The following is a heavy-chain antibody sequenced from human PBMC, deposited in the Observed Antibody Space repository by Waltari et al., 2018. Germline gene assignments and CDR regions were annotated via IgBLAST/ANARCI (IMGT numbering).Heavy chain of an antibody. CDR1: GGTFSSYA. CDR2: IIPTFGTA. J-gene: IGHJ5*02. CDR3: ASATYYYGSGSYSWFDP. Sequence: QVQLVQSGAEVKKPGSSVKVSCKASGGTFSSYAISWVRQAPGQGLEWMGGIIPTFGTANYSQKVQGRVTITADESTSTAYMELSSLRSEDTAVYYCASATYYYGSGSYSWFDPWGQGTLVTVSS. D-gene: IGHD3-10*01. V-gene: IGHV1-69*12.